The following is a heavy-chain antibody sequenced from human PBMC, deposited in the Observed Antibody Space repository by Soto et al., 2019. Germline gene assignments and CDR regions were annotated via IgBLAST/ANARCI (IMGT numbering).Heavy chain of an antibody. CDR3: ARVGRQYYYGMDV. CDR1: GFTFSSYA. D-gene: IGHD3-10*01. CDR2: ISGSGGST. Sequence: GGSLRLSCAASGFTFSSYAMSWVRQAPGKGLEWVSAISGSGGSTYYADSVKGRFTISRDNSKNTLYLQVNSLRAEDTAVYYCARVGRQYYYGMDVWGQGTTVTVSS. V-gene: IGHV3-23*01. J-gene: IGHJ6*02.